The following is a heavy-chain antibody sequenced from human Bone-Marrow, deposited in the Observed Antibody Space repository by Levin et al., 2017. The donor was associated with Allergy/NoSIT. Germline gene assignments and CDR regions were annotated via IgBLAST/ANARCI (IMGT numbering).Heavy chain of an antibody. CDR3: ATDSPMGGITGTTSRPWGGAFDI. V-gene: IGHV1-24*01. CDR2: FDPEDGET. D-gene: IGHD1-20*01. Sequence: ASVKVSCKVSGYTLTELSMHWVRQAPGKGLEWMGGFDPEDGETIYAQKFQGRVTMTEDTSTDTAYMELSSLRSEDTAVYYCATDSPMGGITGTTSRPWGGAFDIWGQGTMVTVSS. CDR1: GYTLTELS. J-gene: IGHJ3*02.